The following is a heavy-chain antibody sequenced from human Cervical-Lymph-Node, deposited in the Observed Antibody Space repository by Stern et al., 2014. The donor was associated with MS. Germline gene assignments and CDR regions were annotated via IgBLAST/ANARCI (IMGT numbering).Heavy chain of an antibody. D-gene: IGHD5-18*01. J-gene: IGHJ2*01. CDR2: IYPDDSET. Sequence: EVQLVESGAEVKKPGKPLKISCKGSGYNFLTYWIGWVRQMPGQGLEWMGAIYPDDSETRYSPSFQGQVTISADWSIDTAYLQWSSLKPSDSAIYYCARHTAGDWYFDLWGRGTLVTVSS. V-gene: IGHV5-51*01. CDR1: GYNFLTYW. CDR3: ARHTAGDWYFDL.